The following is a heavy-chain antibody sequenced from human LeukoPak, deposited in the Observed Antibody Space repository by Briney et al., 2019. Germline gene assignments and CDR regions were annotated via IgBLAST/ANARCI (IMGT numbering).Heavy chain of an antibody. J-gene: IGHJ4*02. CDR1: GGTFSSYA. Sequence: SVKVSCKASGGTFSSYAISWVRQAPGQGLEWMGGIIPIFGTADYAQKFQGRVTITTDESTSTAYMELSSLRSEDTAVYYCARGGSSGSYYPFDYWGQGTLVTVSS. V-gene: IGHV1-69*05. D-gene: IGHD3-10*01. CDR2: IIPIFGTA. CDR3: ARGGSSGSYYPFDY.